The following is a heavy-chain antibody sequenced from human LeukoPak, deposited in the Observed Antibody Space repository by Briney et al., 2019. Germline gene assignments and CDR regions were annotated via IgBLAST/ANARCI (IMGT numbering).Heavy chain of an antibody. V-gene: IGHV3-7*01. Sequence: GGSLRLSCAASGFTFSIYWMSWVRQAPGKGLEWVANIKQDGSEKYSVDSVKGRFTISRDNAKNSLYLQMSSLGFEDTAVYYCARENGEWYSSSSGNFDYWGQGTLVTASS. CDR2: IKQDGSEK. CDR3: ARENGEWYSSSSGNFDY. CDR1: GFTFSIYW. D-gene: IGHD6-6*01. J-gene: IGHJ4*02.